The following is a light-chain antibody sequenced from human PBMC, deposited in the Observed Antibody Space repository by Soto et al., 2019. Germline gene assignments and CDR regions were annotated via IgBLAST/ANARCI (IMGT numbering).Light chain of an antibody. V-gene: IGKV1-5*03. CDR2: KAS. CDR1: QSISSW. J-gene: IGKJ1*01. CDR3: QHQGT. Sequence: DIPMTQSPSTLSASVGDRVTITCRASQSISSWLAWYQQKPGKAPKLLIYKASSLESGVPSRFSGSGSGTEFTLTISSLQPDDFATYDCQHQGTFGQGTKVEIK.